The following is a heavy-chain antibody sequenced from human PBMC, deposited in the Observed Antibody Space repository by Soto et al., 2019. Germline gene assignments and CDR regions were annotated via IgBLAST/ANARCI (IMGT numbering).Heavy chain of an antibody. V-gene: IGHV3-23*01. J-gene: IGHJ6*02. CDR3: AKAYVRGVITSEFLLAQYYYYGMDV. CDR1: GFTFSAYP. Sequence: GGSLRLSCAASGFTFSAYPMTWVRQAPGKGLEWDSSISGSGDRTYYADSVKGRFSISRDNSKNTLSLQMDSLRAEDTAVYYCAKAYVRGVITSEFLLAQYYYYGMDVWGQGTTVTVSS. D-gene: IGHD3-10*02. CDR2: ISGSGDRT.